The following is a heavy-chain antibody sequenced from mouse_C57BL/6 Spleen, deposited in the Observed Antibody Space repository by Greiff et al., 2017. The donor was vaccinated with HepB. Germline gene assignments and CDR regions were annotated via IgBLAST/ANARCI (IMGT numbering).Heavy chain of an antibody. V-gene: IGHV1-55*01. CDR2: IYPGSGST. Sequence: QVQLQQSGAELVKPGASVKMSCKASGYTFTSYWITWVKQRPGQGLEWIGDIYPGSGSTNYNEKFKSKATLTVDTSSSTAYMQLSSLTSEDSAVYYCARRGYGNYWFAYWGQGTLVTVSA. CDR1: GYTFTSYW. CDR3: ARRGYGNYWFAY. J-gene: IGHJ3*01. D-gene: IGHD2-1*01.